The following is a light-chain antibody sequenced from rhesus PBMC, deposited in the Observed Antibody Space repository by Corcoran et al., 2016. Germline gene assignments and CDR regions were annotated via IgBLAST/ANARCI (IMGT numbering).Light chain of an antibody. V-gene: IGKV1-22*01. CDR1: QSISSW. CDR2: KAS. CDR3: QQYSSSPWT. Sequence: DIQMTHSPSSLSASVGYTVTITCRASQSISSWLAWYQQKPGKAPNLLIYKASTLQSGVPSRFSGSGSGTDFTLIISSLQSEDFATYYCQQYSSSPWTFGQGTKVEIK. J-gene: IGKJ1*01.